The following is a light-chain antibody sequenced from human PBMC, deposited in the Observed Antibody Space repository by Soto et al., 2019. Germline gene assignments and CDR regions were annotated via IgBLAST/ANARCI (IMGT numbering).Light chain of an antibody. V-gene: IGKV2-30*02. J-gene: IGKJ2*01. CDR3: MQGTHLPPYT. CDR2: RVS. Sequence: DVVMTQSPLSLPVNLGEPAAISCRSTQSLVHSDGDTYLSWFHQRPGQSPRRLIFRVSKRDFGVPPSFIGSGSGTDFTLEITSVEAEDVGVYYCMQGTHLPPYTFGQGTRLEIK. CDR1: QSLVHSDGDTY.